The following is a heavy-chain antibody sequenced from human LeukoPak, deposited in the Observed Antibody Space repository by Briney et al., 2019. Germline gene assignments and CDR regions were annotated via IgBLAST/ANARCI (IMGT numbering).Heavy chain of an antibody. CDR2: ITASGGNT. Sequence: GGSLRLSCAASGFTFSSYAMGWVRQAPGKGLEWVSAITASGGNTYYADSVKGRFTISRDNSKNTLYLQVNSLRAEDTAVYYCAKEVVYCGGDCYPGDNWFDPWGQGTLVTVSS. CDR3: AKEVVYCGGDCYPGDNWFDP. V-gene: IGHV3-23*01. D-gene: IGHD2-21*02. CDR1: GFTFSSYA. J-gene: IGHJ5*02.